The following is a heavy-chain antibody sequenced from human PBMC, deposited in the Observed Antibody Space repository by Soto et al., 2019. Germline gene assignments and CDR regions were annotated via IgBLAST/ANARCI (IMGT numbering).Heavy chain of an antibody. CDR3: ARHVSAAGTPDNWFDP. V-gene: IGHV4-39*01. CDR2: IYYSGST. CDR1: GGSISSSSYY. J-gene: IGHJ5*02. D-gene: IGHD6-13*01. Sequence: SETLSLTCTVSGGSISSSSYYWGWIRQPPGKGLEWIGSIYYSGSTYYNPSLKSRVTISVDTSKNQFSLKLSSVTAADTAVYYCARHVSAAGTPDNWFDPWGQGTLVTVSS.